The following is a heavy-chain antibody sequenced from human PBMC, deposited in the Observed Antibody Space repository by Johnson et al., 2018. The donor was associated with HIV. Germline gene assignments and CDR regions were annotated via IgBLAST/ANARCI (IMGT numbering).Heavy chain of an antibody. CDR3: AREGRTGPDTFDI. Sequence: QMQLVESGGVLVQPGESLRLSCAASEFSVSGNYMTWVRQAPGKGLEWVAIISYDGSNKNYADSVKGRFTVSRDNSKNTLFLQMNGLRAEDTAVYYCAREGRTGPDTFDIWGQGTMLNVSS. CDR1: EFSVSGNY. J-gene: IGHJ3*02. CDR2: ISYDGSNK. V-gene: IGHV3-30*03.